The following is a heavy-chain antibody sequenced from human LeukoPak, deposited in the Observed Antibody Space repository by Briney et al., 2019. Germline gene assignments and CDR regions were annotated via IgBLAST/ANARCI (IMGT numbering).Heavy chain of an antibody. CDR1: GLTFNRYW. CDR3: ARDCLGSQFWSGYYLGPDNYFDY. Sequence: GGSLRLSCVASGLTFNRYWMSWLRQVRGKGLVWVANIKQDGTETHYVDSVKGRFTISRDNAKSSLYLQMNSLRAEDTAVYYCARDCLGSQFWSGYYLGPDNYFDYWGQGSLVTVSS. V-gene: IGHV3-7*01. J-gene: IGHJ4*02. D-gene: IGHD3-3*01. CDR2: IKQDGTET.